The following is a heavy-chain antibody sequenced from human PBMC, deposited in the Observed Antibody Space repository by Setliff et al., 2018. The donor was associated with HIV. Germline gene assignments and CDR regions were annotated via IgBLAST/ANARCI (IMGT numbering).Heavy chain of an antibody. CDR1: GFTFSSFG. J-gene: IGHJ2*01. CDR3: AKPVGPSTWYFDL. V-gene: IGHV3-33*05. Sequence: GGSLRLSCAASGFTFSSFGMHWVRQAPGKGLEWVAIISYDGSDKYYADSVKGRFTISRDNSKRTLYLQMNSLKVEDKAVYYCAKPVGPSTWYFDLWGRGSLVTVSS. CDR2: ISYDGSDK.